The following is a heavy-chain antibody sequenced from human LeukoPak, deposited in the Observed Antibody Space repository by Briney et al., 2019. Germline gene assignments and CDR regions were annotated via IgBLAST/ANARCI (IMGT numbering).Heavy chain of an antibody. CDR3: ARDLYYYDSSNSYNWFDP. CDR2: INPNSGGT. CDR1: GYTFTGYY. Sequence: AASVKVSCKASGYTFTGYYVHWLRQAPGQGLERMGWINPNSGGTKYAQKFHGRVTMTRDTSISTAYMGLNRLTSDDTAVYYCARDLYYYDSSNSYNWFDPWGQGTLVTVSS. D-gene: IGHD3-22*01. J-gene: IGHJ5*02. V-gene: IGHV1-2*02.